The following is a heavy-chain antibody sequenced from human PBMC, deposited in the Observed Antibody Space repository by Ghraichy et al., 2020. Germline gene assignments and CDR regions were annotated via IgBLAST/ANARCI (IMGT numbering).Heavy chain of an antibody. J-gene: IGHJ6*02. CDR2: ISAYNGNT. CDR1: GYTFTSYG. V-gene: IGHV1-18*01. CDR3: ARECHYYDSSGLYSPNYYYGMDV. D-gene: IGHD3-22*01. Sequence: ASVKVSCKASGYTFTSYGISWVRQAPGQGLEWMGWISAYNGNTNYAQKFQGRVTMTTDTSTSTAYMELRSLRSDDTAVYYCARECHYYDSSGLYSPNYYYGMDVWGQGTTVTVSS.